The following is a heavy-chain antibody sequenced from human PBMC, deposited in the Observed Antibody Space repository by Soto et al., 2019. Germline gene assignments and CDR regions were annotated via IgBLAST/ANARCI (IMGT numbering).Heavy chain of an antibody. CDR1: GGSISSSSYY. D-gene: IGHD2-15*01. CDR2: IYYSGST. CDR3: ARVVVAATPVSEPDY. J-gene: IGHJ4*02. V-gene: IGHV4-39*01. Sequence: SETLSLTCTVSGGSISSSSYYWGWIRQPPGKGLEWIGSIYYSGSTYYNPSLKSRVTISVDTSKNQFSLKLSSVTAADTAVYYCARVVVAATPVSEPDYWGQGTLVTVSS.